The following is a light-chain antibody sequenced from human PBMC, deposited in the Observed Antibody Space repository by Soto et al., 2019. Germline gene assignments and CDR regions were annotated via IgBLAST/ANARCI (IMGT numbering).Light chain of an antibody. V-gene: IGLV2-23*01. CDR2: EDN. Sequence: QSALTQPASVSGSPGQSITISCAGASSDVGNYNPVSWYQQHPGKAPKLMIYEDNKRPSGVSNRFSGSKSGNTASLTISGLQAEDEADYYCCSFSGSRISVVFGGGTKLTVL. CDR3: CSFSGSRISVV. CDR1: SSDVGNYNP. J-gene: IGLJ2*01.